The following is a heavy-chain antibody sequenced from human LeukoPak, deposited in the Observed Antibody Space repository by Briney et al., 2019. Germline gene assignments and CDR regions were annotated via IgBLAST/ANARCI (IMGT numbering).Heavy chain of an antibody. J-gene: IGHJ4*02. D-gene: IGHD1-26*01. V-gene: IGHV3-30-3*01. CDR3: ASASPSGSYFDY. CDR1: GFTFSSYA. Sequence: GGSLRLSCAASGFTFSSYAMHWVRQAPGKGLEWVAVISYDGSNKYYADSVKGRFTISRDNSKNTLYLQMSSLRAEDTAVYYCASASPSGSYFDYWGQGTLVTVSS. CDR2: ISYDGSNK.